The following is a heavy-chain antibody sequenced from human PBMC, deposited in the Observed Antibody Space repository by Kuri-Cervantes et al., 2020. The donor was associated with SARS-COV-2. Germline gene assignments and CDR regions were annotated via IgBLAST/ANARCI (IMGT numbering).Heavy chain of an antibody. J-gene: IGHJ6*02. V-gene: IGHV3-33*01. CDR3: AREGVVAATTYYYYGMDV. CDR2: IWYDGSNK. Sequence: GESLKISCAASGFTFSSYGMHWVRQAPGKGLEWVAVIWYDGSNKYYADSVKGRFTISRDNSENRLFLQMNSLRAEDTAVYYCAREGVVAATTYYYYGMDVWGQGTTVTVSS. D-gene: IGHD1-26*01. CDR1: GFTFSSYG.